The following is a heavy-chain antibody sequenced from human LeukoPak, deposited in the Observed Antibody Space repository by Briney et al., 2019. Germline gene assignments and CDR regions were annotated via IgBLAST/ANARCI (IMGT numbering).Heavy chain of an antibody. CDR2: MRESGSGSTR. CDR1: GFPFNSYS. D-gene: IGHD6-13*01. Sequence: GGSLRLSCVASGFPFNSYSMIWVRQAPGKGLEWVSFMRESGSGSTRYYADSVKGRFTISRDNSKNMLYLQMGSLRAEDMAVYYCARYGQQLATGPGIDWGQGTLVTVSS. V-gene: IGHV3-48*01. CDR3: ARYGQQLATGPGID. J-gene: IGHJ4*02.